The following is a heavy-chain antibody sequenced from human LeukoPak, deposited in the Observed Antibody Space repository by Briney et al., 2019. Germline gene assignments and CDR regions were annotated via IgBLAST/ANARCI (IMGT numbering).Heavy chain of an antibody. CDR1: GGSISSYY. V-gene: IGHV4-59*01. CDR3: ARDLYGSGSYYNGGFDY. CDR2: IYYSGST. Sequence: SETLSLTCTVSGGSISSYYWSWIRQPPGKGLEWIGYIYYSGSTNYNPSLKSRVTISVDTSKNQFSLKLSSVTAADTAVYYCARDLYGSGSYYNGGFDYWGQGTLVTVSS. D-gene: IGHD3-10*01. J-gene: IGHJ4*02.